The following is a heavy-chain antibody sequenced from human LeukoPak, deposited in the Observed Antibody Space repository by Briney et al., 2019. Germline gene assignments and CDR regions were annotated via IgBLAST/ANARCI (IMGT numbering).Heavy chain of an antibody. V-gene: IGHV1-3*02. CDR3: ARIGGSPTGP. Sequence: ASVKVSCKASGYTFTSYAMHWVRQAPGQRLEWMGWSNAGNGNTKYSQEFQGRVTMTRDTSISTAYMELSSLRYEDTAVYYCARIGGSPTGPWGQGTLVTVSS. J-gene: IGHJ5*02. CDR2: SNAGNGNT. CDR1: GYTFTSYA. D-gene: IGHD3-16*01.